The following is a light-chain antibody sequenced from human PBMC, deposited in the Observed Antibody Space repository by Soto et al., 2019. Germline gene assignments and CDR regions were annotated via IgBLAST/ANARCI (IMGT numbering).Light chain of an antibody. Sequence: EIVMTQSPATLSVSPGERATLSCRASQSASSNLDWYKQKHGXXPXXXXXGXXXXXTXIPARFSGSGSGTEFTLTISSLQSEDFAVYYCQRYGSSPETFGQGTKVDIK. J-gene: IGKJ1*01. V-gene: IGKV3-15*01. CDR2: GXX. CDR3: QRYGSSPET. CDR1: QSASSN.